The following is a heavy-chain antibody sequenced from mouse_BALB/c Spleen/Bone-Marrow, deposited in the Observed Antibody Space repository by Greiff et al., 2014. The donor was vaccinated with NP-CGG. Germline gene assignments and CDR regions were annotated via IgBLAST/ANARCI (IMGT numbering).Heavy chain of an antibody. CDR1: GFTFTDYY. CDR3: ARDRTTATLYWYFDV. Sequence: EVMLVESGGGLVQPGGSLRLSCVTSGFTFTDYYMSWVRQPPGKALEWLGFIRNKANGYTTEYSASVKGRFTISRDNSQSILYLQMNTLRAEDSATYYCARDRTTATLYWYFDVWGAGTTVTVS. V-gene: IGHV7-3*02. CDR2: IRNKANGYTT. J-gene: IGHJ1*01. D-gene: IGHD1-2*01.